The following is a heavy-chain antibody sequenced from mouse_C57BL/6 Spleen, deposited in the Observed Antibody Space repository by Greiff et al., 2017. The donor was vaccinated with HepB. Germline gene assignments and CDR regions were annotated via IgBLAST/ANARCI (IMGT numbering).Heavy chain of an antibody. CDR1: GFTFSSYA. D-gene: IGHD2-3*01. Sequence: EVKVEESGGGLVKPGGSLKLSCAASGFTFSSYAMSWVRQTPEKRLEWVATISDGGSYTYYPDNVKGRFTISRDNAKNNLYLQMSHLKSEDTAMYYCASDDGYPGFAYWGQGTLVTVSA. CDR2: ISDGGSYT. CDR3: ASDDGYPGFAY. J-gene: IGHJ3*01. V-gene: IGHV5-4*03.